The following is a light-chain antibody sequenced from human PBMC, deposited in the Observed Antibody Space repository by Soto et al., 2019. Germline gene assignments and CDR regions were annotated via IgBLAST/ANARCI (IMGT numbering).Light chain of an antibody. CDR3: QQYGRSSLT. V-gene: IGKV3-20*01. CDR2: GAS. Sequence: EIVLTQSPGTLSLSPGERATLSCRASQSVSSTYLAWYQQKPGQAPRLLIYGASSRASGIPDRFSGSGSGTDFTLTISRXDPEDFAVYYCQQYGRSSLTFGPGTKVDIK. J-gene: IGKJ3*01. CDR1: QSVSSTY.